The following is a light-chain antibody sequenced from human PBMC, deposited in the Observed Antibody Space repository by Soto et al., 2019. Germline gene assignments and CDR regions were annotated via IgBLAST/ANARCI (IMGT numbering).Light chain of an antibody. Sequence: QSALTQPASVSGSPGQSITISCTGTSSDVGGYNYVSWYQQHPGKAPKLMIYEVSNRPSGVSNRVSGSKSGNTASLTISGLQAEDEADYYCSSYTCSSSPYVFGTGTKVTVL. V-gene: IGLV2-14*01. CDR3: SSYTCSSSPYV. CDR1: SSDVGGYNY. J-gene: IGLJ1*01. CDR2: EVS.